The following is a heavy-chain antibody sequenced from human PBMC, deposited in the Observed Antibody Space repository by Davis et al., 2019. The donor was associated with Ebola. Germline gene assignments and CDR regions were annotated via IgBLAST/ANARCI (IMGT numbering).Heavy chain of an antibody. CDR2: IYYSGIT. CDR1: GGSISSYY. V-gene: IGHV4-59*05. J-gene: IGHJ4*02. Sequence: SETLSLTCTVSGGSISSYYWSWIRQPPGKGMEWIGSIYYSGITYYNPSLKSRVTISVDTSKNQFSLKLRSVTAADTAVYYCAKDFTMYYYDSSGSNGDYWGQGTLVTVSS. D-gene: IGHD3-22*01. CDR3: AKDFTMYYYDSSGSNGDY.